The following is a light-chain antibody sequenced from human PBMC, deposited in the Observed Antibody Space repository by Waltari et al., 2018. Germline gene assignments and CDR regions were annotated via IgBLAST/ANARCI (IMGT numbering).Light chain of an antibody. CDR3: QHYNKYSPWT. V-gene: IGKV1-5*03. J-gene: IGKJ1*01. Sequence: DIQMTQSPSTLSASVGDRVTITCRTSQNINSWLAWYQQNPGKAPKLLIYKASSLESGVPSRFSGSGSGTEFTLTITSLQPDDFATYFCQHYNKYSPWTFGQGTKVEVK. CDR1: QNINSW. CDR2: KAS.